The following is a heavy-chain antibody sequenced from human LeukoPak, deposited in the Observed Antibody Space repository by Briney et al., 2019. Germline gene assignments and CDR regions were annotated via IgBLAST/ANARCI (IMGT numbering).Heavy chain of an antibody. CDR2: IYPGDSDT. Sequence: GESLKISCKGSGCSFTSYWIGWVRQMPGKGLEWMGIIYPGDSDTRYSPSFQGQVTISADKSISTAYLQWSSLKASDTAMYYCARHVDTDTNYYYYGMDVWGQGTTVTVSS. D-gene: IGHD5-18*01. J-gene: IGHJ6*02. V-gene: IGHV5-51*01. CDR3: ARHVDTDTNYYYYGMDV. CDR1: GCSFTSYW.